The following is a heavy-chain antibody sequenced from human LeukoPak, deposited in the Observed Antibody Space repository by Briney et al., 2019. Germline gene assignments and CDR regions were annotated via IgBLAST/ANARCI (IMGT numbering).Heavy chain of an antibody. CDR2: ISSSGSTI. D-gene: IGHD1-26*01. CDR3: ARDCGSYSYYFDY. Sequence: GGSLRLSCAASGFTFSTYSMNWVRQAPGKGLEWVSYISSSGSTIYYADSVKGRFTISRDNAKNSLYLQMNSLRAEDTAVYYCARDCGSYSYYFDYWGQGTLVTVSS. CDR1: GFTFSTYS. J-gene: IGHJ4*02. V-gene: IGHV3-48*04.